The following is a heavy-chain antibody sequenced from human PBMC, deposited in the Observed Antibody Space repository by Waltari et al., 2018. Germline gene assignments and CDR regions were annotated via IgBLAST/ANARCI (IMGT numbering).Heavy chain of an antibody. CDR3: ASGLIIPGRFRLGY. D-gene: IGHD3-3*01. J-gene: IGHJ4*02. CDR1: GTTLPDFA. V-gene: IGHV1-24*01. CDR2: FDPEDGEA. Sequence: QVQPEQSGAEVKKPGASVKVSCNVGGTTLPDFAMDWVRQAPGKGLEGMGGFDPEDGEAVFAKKFQGRLTLTEDTPANTAYMELTSLTSEDTAVYYCASGLIIPGRFRLGYWGQGTLVTVSA.